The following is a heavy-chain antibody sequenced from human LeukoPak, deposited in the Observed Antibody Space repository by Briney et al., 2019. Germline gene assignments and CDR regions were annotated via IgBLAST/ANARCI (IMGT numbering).Heavy chain of an antibody. V-gene: IGHV4-59*01. D-gene: IGHD3-3*01. CDR2: IYYSGST. Sequence: SETLSLTCTVSGGSISSYYWSWIRQPPGKGLEWIGYIYYSGSTNYNPSLKSRVTISVDTSKNQFSLKLSSVTAADTAVYYCASTIFGVADPYMDVWGKGTTVTVSS. J-gene: IGHJ6*03. CDR3: ASTIFGVADPYMDV. CDR1: GGSISSYY.